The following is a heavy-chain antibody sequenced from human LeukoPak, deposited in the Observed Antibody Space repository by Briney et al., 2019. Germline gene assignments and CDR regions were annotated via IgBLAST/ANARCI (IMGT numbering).Heavy chain of an antibody. CDR3: ARVAPSRGGNSGGDY. V-gene: IGHV1-18*01. CDR1: GYTFTSYG. D-gene: IGHD4-23*01. J-gene: IGHJ4*02. Sequence: ASVKVSCKASGYTFTSYGISWVRHAPGQGLEWMGWVSAYNGNTNYAQKLQGRVTMTTDTSTSTAYRELRSLRSDDTAVYYCARVAPSRGGNSGGDYWGQGTLVTVSS. CDR2: VSAYNGNT.